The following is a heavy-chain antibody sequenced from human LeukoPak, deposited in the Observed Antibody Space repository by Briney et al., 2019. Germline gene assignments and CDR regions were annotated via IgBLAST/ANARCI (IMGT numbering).Heavy chain of an antibody. CDR3: ARLVLWFGESINWFDP. Sequence: GGSLRLSCAASGFTFSDYYMSWIRQAPGKGLEWVSYISSSGSTIYYADSVKGRFTISRDNAKNSLYLQMNSLRAEDTAVYYCARLVLWFGESINWFDPWGQGTLVTVSS. CDR2: ISSSGSTI. CDR1: GFTFSDYY. D-gene: IGHD3-10*01. J-gene: IGHJ5*02. V-gene: IGHV3-11*04.